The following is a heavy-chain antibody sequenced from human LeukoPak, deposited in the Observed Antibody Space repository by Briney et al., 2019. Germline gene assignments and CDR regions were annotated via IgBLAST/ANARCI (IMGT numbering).Heavy chain of an antibody. V-gene: IGHV3-23*01. D-gene: IGHD3-22*01. CDR2: ISGSGGRT. CDR1: GFTFSSYA. J-gene: IGHJ4*02. CDR3: ANPPEDYYYSSCRY. Sequence: PGGSLRLSCAVSGFTFSSYAMSWVRQAPGKGLECVSSISGSGGRTNYADSVRGRFTISRDNSKNTLYLQMNSLRAEDTAVYYRANPPEDYYYSSCRYWGQGTLVTVSS.